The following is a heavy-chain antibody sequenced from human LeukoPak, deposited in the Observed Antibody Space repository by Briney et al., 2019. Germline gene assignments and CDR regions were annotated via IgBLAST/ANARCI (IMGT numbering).Heavy chain of an antibody. D-gene: IGHD2-15*01. CDR3: ARVFCSGGSCYSPDWFDH. Sequence: SQTLSLTCTVSGGSISSGDYYWSWIRQPPGKGLEWIVYIYYSGSTYYNPSLKSRVTISVDTSKNQFSLKLSSVTAADTAVYYCARVFCSGGSCYSPDWFDHWGQGTLVTVSS. CDR2: IYYSGST. J-gene: IGHJ5*02. V-gene: IGHV4-30-4*08. CDR1: GGSISSGDYY.